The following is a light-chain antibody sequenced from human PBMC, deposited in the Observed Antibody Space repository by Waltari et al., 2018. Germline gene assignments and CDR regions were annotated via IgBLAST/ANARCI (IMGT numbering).Light chain of an antibody. J-gene: IGLJ2*01. Sequence: SFVLTQPPSVTVAPGQTARITCGGKNLGGKSVHWYQQKPGQAPVLVVYGDSDRPSGIPHRFSGFNAGDAATLIIGRVEAGDEADFYCQVWDSDSDRHVLFGGGTKLTVL. CDR3: QVWDSDSDRHVL. CDR2: GDS. V-gene: IGLV3-21*02. CDR1: NLGGKS.